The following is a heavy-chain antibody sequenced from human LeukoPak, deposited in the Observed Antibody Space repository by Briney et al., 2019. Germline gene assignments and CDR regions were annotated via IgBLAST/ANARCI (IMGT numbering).Heavy chain of an antibody. Sequence: GGSLRLSCAASGFTFDDYAMHWVRQAPGKGLEWVSLISGDGGSTYYADSVKGRFTISRDNSKNSLYLQTNSLRTEDTALYYCAKGLYDILTGYYNLGDYYFDYWGQGTLVTVSS. CDR2: ISGDGGST. V-gene: IGHV3-43*02. CDR1: GFTFDDYA. D-gene: IGHD3-9*01. J-gene: IGHJ4*02. CDR3: AKGLYDILTGYYNLGDYYFDY.